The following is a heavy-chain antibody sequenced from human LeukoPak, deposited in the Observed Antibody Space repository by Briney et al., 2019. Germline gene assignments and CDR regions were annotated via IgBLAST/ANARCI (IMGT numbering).Heavy chain of an antibody. D-gene: IGHD3-10*01. J-gene: IGHJ4*02. CDR2: IDWNGAST. CDR1: GFTVDDYG. V-gene: IGHV3-20*04. Sequence: GGSLRLSCAASGFTVDDYGMSWVRHVAGEGLEWVSGIDWNGASTGYADSVKGRFTISRDNAKKSLYLRMNSLRAEDTALYYRARGSTMVSDYWGQGTLVTVSS. CDR3: ARGSTMVSDY.